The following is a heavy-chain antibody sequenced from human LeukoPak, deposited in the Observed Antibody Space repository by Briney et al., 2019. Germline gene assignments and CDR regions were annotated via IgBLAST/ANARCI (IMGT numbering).Heavy chain of an antibody. CDR3: ARDQSHCSSTSCCVHYYCGIDV. CDR1: GFTFSSYW. CDR2: INSDGSST. D-gene: IGHD2-2*01. Sequence: PGGSLRLSCAASGFTFSSYWMHWVRQAPGKGLVWVSRINSDGSSTNYAASVKGRFTISRDNAKNTLYLQMNRMTAEDTAVYYCARDQSHCSSTSCCVHYYCGIDVWGQGTTVIVSS. J-gene: IGHJ6*02. V-gene: IGHV3-74*01.